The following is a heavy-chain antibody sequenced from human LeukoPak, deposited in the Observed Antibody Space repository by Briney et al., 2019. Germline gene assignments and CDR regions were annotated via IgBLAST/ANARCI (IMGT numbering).Heavy chain of an antibody. D-gene: IGHD1-26*01. J-gene: IGHJ4*02. CDR3: ARASGGGATAFDY. CDR1: GGIYSSYA. V-gene: IGHV1-69*13. CDR2: IIPIFGTA. Sequence: ASVTVSFKASGGIYSSYAISWVRQAPGQGLEWMGGIIPIFGTANYAQKFQGRVTITADESTSTAYMELSSLRSEDTAVYCCARASGGGATAFDYWGQGTLVTVSS.